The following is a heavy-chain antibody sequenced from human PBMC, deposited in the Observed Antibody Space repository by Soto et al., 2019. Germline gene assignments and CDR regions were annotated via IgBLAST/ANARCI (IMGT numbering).Heavy chain of an antibody. Sequence: GGSLRLSCAASGFTFSSYAMSWVRQAPGKGLEWVSAISGSGGSTYYADSVKGRFTISRDNSKNTLYLQMNSLRAEDTAVYYCAKDRIVLMVYAIAHTSYYGMDVWGQGTTVTVSS. CDR3: AKDRIVLMVYAIAHTSYYGMDV. J-gene: IGHJ6*02. V-gene: IGHV3-23*01. D-gene: IGHD2-8*01. CDR1: GFTFSSYA. CDR2: ISGSGGST.